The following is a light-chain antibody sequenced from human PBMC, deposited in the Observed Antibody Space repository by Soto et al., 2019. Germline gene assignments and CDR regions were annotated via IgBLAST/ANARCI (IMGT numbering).Light chain of an antibody. Sequence: QSALTQPASVSGSPGQSITISCSGTANDIGGYNYVSWYQHHPGKVPKVIIYEVRNRPSGVSNRFSGSKSGNTASLTISGLQAEDEADYYCCSYAATFSVFGGGTKLTVL. CDR3: CSYAATFSV. CDR1: ANDIGGYNY. V-gene: IGLV2-14*01. CDR2: EVR. J-gene: IGLJ3*02.